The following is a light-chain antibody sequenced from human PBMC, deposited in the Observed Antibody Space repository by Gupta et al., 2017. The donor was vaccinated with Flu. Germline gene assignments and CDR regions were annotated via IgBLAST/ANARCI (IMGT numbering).Light chain of an antibody. V-gene: IGKV1-5*03. CDR1: QSILTW. CDR3: QQFNGYSRT. Sequence: DIQMTQSPSTLSASVGDRVSITCRASQSILTWLAWYQQKPGKAPKLLIYKASSLESGVPSRFSGSGSGTEFTLTISSLQPDDSATYYCQQFNGYSRTFGQGTKVEVK. J-gene: IGKJ1*01. CDR2: KAS.